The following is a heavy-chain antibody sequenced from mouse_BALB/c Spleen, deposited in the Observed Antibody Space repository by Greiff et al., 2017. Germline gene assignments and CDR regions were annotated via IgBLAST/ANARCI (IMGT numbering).Heavy chain of an antibody. CDR1: GFAFSSYD. Sequence: EVMLVESGGGLVKPGGSLKLSCAASGFAFSSYDMSWVRQTPEKRLEWVAYISSGGGSTYYPDTVKGRFTISRDNAKNTLYLQMSSLKSEDTAMYYCARDWNGNPYYYAMDYWGQGTSVTVSS. J-gene: IGHJ4*01. V-gene: IGHV5-12-1*01. D-gene: IGHD2-1*01. CDR2: ISSGGGST. CDR3: ARDWNGNPYYYAMDY.